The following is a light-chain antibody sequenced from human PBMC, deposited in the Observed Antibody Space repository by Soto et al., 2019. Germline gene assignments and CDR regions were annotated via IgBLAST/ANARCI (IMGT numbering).Light chain of an antibody. V-gene: IGKV3-11*01. CDR3: LQRSHWLT. Sequence: EIVLTQSPATLSLSPGERATLSCRASQSVSFYLAWYQQKPGQAPRLLIYDASNRATGIPARFSGSGSGTDFTLTISSLEPEDFAVYYCLQRSHWLTFGPGTKLDIK. CDR1: QSVSFY. J-gene: IGKJ3*01. CDR2: DAS.